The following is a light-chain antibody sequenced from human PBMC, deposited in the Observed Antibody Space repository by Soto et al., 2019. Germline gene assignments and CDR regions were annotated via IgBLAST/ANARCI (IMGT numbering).Light chain of an antibody. Sequence: QSVLAQPASVSGSPGQSITISCTGTSRDIGFFNYVSWYQQFPGNAPKLIIFEVTNRPSGVSNRFSASKSGNTASLTISGLQAEDGADYYCHSDPPSSTSVLGTGTNVTV. CDR1: SRDIGFFNY. J-gene: IGLJ1*01. CDR2: EVT. V-gene: IGLV2-14*01. CDR3: HSDPPSSTSV.